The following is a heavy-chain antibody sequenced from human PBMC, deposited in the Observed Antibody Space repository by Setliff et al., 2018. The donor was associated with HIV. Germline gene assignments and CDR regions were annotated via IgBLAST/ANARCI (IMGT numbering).Heavy chain of an antibody. CDR1: GGSFSGYY. CDR2: INHSGST. J-gene: IGHJ6*03. V-gene: IGHV4-34*01. CDR3: ARAPEADYYYSMDV. Sequence: PSETLSLTCAVYGGSFSGYYWSWIRQPPGKGLEWIGEINHSGSTNYNPSLKSRVTISVDTSKNQFSLKLSSVTAADTAVYYCARAPEADYYYSMDVWGKGTTVTVSS.